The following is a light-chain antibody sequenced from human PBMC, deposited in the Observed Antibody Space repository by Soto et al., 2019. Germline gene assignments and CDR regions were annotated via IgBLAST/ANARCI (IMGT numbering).Light chain of an antibody. J-gene: IGLJ2*01. CDR1: SSDVGGYNY. CDR3: SSYTSSSTLVV. V-gene: IGLV2-14*01. CDR2: DVS. Sequence: QSALTQPASVSGSPGQSITISCTGTSSDVGGYNYVSCYQQHPGQAPKLMIYDVSNRPSGVSNRFSDSKSGNTASLTISGLQAEDEADYYCSSYTSSSTLVVFGGGTKVTVL.